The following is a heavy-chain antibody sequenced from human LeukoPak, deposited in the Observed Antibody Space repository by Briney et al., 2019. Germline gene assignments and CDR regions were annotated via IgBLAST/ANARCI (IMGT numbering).Heavy chain of an antibody. CDR1: GGSLSGYY. D-gene: IGHD2-2*01. CDR2: INHSGST. J-gene: IGHJ5*02. V-gene: IGHV4-34*01. Sequence: SETLSLTCAVYGGSLSGYYWSWIRQPPGKGLEWIGEINHSGSTNYNPSLKSRVTISVDTSKNQFSLKLSSVTAADTAVYYCARGYCSSTSCYDVGFDPWGQGTLVTVSS. CDR3: ARGYCSSTSCYDVGFDP.